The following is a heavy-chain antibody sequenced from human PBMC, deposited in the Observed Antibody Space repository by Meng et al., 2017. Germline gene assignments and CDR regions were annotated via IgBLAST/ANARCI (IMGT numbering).Heavy chain of an antibody. CDR2: ISSSGSTI. V-gene: IGHV3-11*01. J-gene: IGHJ6*02. D-gene: IGHD2-21*02. Sequence: GESLKISCAASGFIFHDYGLSWIRQAPGKGLEWVSYISSSGSTIYYEDSVKGRFTISRDNAKNSLYLQMNSLRAEDTAVYYCARACGGDCYLRYYYYGMDVWGQGTTVTVSS. CDR1: GFIFHDYG. CDR3: ARACGGDCYLRYYYYGMDV.